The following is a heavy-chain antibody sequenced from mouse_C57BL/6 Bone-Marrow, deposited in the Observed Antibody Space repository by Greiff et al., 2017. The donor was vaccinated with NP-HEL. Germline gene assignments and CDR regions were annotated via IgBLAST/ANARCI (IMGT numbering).Heavy chain of an antibody. J-gene: IGHJ4*01. V-gene: IGHV5-4*01. CDR3: ARAGLLRAMDY. Sequence: EVHLVESGGGLVKPGGSLKLSCAASGFTFSSYAMSWVRQTPEKRLEWVATISDGGSYTYYPDNVKGRFTISRANAKNNLYLQMSHLKSEDTAMYYCARAGLLRAMDYWGQGTSVTVSS. CDR2: ISDGGSYT. CDR1: GFTFSSYA. D-gene: IGHD1-1*01.